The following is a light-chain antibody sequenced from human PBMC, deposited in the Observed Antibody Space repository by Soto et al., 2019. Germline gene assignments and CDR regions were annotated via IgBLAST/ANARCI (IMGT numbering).Light chain of an antibody. V-gene: IGKV3-20*01. CDR2: GAS. CDR3: QHHSRSQVLT. J-gene: IGKJ4*01. CDR1: QRVANSQ. Sequence: EIVLTQSPGTLSLSPGERSTLSCRASQRVANSQLVWYQQKTGQAPTLVIYGASTRGTVIPDRFTGRGSGTDFTLTISRLEPEDLGVYFCQHHSRSQVLTFGGGTKVEIK.